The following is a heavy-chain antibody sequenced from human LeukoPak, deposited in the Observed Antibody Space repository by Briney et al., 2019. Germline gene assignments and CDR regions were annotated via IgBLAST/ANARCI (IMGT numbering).Heavy chain of an antibody. Sequence: ASVKVSCKASGYTFTGYYMHWVRQAPGQGLEWMGWISAYNGNTNYAQKLQGRVTMTTDTSTSTAYMELRSLRSDDTAVYYCARDSCSGGSCYSETDYDFDYWGQGTLVTVSS. V-gene: IGHV1-18*04. CDR2: ISAYNGNT. D-gene: IGHD2-15*01. CDR3: ARDSCSGGSCYSETDYDFDY. J-gene: IGHJ4*02. CDR1: GYTFTGYY.